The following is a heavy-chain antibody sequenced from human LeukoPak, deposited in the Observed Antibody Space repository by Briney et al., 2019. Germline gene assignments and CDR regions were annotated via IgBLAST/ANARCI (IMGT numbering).Heavy chain of an antibody. Sequence: GGSLRLSCAASGFAFSSYGIHWVRRAPGKGLEWVALIPYDGLNKYYADSVRGRFTISRDKSKNTLYLQINSLRTEDTAVYYCAREAITWDAFDIWGQGTMVTVSS. V-gene: IGHV3-30*02. D-gene: IGHD1-14*01. CDR1: GFAFSSYG. CDR2: IPYDGLNK. CDR3: AREAITWDAFDI. J-gene: IGHJ3*02.